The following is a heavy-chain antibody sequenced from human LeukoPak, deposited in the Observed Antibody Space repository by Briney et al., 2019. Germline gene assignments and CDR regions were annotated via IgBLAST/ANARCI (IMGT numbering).Heavy chain of an antibody. CDR3: ARDLNSYGYSYDS. V-gene: IGHV1-46*01. D-gene: IGHD5-18*01. J-gene: IGHJ4*02. CDR2: MNPSSGST. CDR1: GYTFTNFY. Sequence: EASVTVSCKASGYTFTNFYIHWMRQAPGQGLEWMGIMNPSSGSTIYAQKFQGRVTMTRDKSTSTVYMELRGLRFEDTAMYYCARDLNSYGYSYDSWGQGTLVTVSS.